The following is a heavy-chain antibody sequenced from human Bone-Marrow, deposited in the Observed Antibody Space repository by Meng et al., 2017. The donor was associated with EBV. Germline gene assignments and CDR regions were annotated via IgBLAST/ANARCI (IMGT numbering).Heavy chain of an antibody. CDR3: ARDSTLDHFDL. CDR2: ISSISRTV. Sequence: QVEGVVSGVDLAMPGGALIFLCVAAGFTLNDYDMGWICQAPGKGLEWVAHISSISRTVDYADSVKGRFIISRDNARNSVYLQMKSLRDEDTAVYYCARDSTLDHFDLWGQGTVVTVSS. CDR1: GFTLNDYD. V-gene: IGHV3-11*01. J-gene: IGHJ4*02. D-gene: IGHD1-1*01.